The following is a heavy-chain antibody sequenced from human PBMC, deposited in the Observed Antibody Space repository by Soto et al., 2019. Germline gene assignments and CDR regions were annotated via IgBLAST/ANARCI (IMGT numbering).Heavy chain of an antibody. CDR1: GGSISSSSYY. D-gene: IGHD3-10*01. J-gene: IGHJ5*02. Sequence: SETLSLTCTVSGGSISSSSYYWGWIRQPPGKGLEWIGSIYYSGSTYYNPSLKSRVTISVDTSKNQFSLKLSSVTAADTAVYYCARHLCSQYYYGSGSYSENWFDPWGQGTLVTVSS. CDR3: ARHLCSQYYYGSGSYSENWFDP. V-gene: IGHV4-39*01. CDR2: IYYSGST.